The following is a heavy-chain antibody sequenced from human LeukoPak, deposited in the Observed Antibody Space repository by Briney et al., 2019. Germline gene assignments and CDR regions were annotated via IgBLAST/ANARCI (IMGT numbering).Heavy chain of an antibody. CDR1: GYTFTIYD. CDR2: MNPNSGNT. J-gene: IGHJ5*02. Sequence: ASVKVSCKASGYTFTIYDINWVRQATGQGLEWMGWMNPNSGNTGYAQKFQGRVTITRNTSISTAYMELSSLRSEDTAVYYCARGGYCSSSSCYGVTWFDPWGQRTLVTVSS. D-gene: IGHD2-2*01. V-gene: IGHV1-8*03. CDR3: ARGGYCSSSSCYGVTWFDP.